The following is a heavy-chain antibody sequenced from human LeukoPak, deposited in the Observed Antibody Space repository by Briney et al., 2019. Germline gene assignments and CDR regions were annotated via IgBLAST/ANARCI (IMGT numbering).Heavy chain of an antibody. CDR1: GFTFSSCA. CDR3: ARETWELGNYYDSSGFLDY. Sequence: GGSLRLSCAASGFTFSSCAMHWVRQAPGKGLEYVSAISSNGGSTYYANSVKGRFTISRDNSKNTLYLQMGSLRAEDMAVYYCARETWELGNYYDSSGFLDYWGQGTLVTVSS. D-gene: IGHD3-22*01. V-gene: IGHV3-64*01. J-gene: IGHJ4*02. CDR2: ISSNGGST.